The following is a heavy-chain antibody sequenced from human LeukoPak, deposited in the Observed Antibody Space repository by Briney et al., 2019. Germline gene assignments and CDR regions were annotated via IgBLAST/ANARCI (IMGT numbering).Heavy chain of an antibody. Sequence: GGSLRLSCAASGFTFSSYAMTWVRQAPGKGLEWVSAISGSGGSTYYADSVKGRFTISRDNSKNTLYLQMNSLRAEDTAVYYCATSNDYVWGSYRPKPFYFDYWGQGTLVTVSS. J-gene: IGHJ4*02. V-gene: IGHV3-23*01. CDR2: ISGSGGST. D-gene: IGHD3-16*02. CDR1: GFTFSSYA. CDR3: ATSNDYVWGSYRPKPFYFDY.